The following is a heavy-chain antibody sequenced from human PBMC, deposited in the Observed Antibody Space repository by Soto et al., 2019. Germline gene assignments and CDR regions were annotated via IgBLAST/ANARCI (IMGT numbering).Heavy chain of an antibody. Sequence: ASVKVSCKVSGYTLTELSMHWVRQAPGKGLEWMGGFDPEDGETIYAQKFQGRVTMTEDTSTDTAYMELSSLRSEDTAVYYCATKGDWSFSSGWPRSYGMDVWGQGTTVTVSS. D-gene: IGHD6-19*01. J-gene: IGHJ6*02. V-gene: IGHV1-24*01. CDR2: FDPEDGET. CDR1: GYTLTELS. CDR3: ATKGDWSFSSGWPRSYGMDV.